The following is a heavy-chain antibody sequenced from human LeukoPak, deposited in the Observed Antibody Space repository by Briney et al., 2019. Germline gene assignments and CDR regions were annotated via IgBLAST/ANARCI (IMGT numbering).Heavy chain of an antibody. Sequence: GGSLRLSCAASGFTFSSYGMNWVRQAPGKGLEWVAVISYDGSNKYYADSVKGRFTISRDNSKNTLYLQMNSLRAEDTAVYYCARTLQSIYYYYYMDVWGKGTTVTVSS. D-gene: IGHD5-24*01. CDR3: ARTLQSIYYYYYMDV. CDR1: GFTFSSYG. J-gene: IGHJ6*03. CDR2: ISYDGSNK. V-gene: IGHV3-30*03.